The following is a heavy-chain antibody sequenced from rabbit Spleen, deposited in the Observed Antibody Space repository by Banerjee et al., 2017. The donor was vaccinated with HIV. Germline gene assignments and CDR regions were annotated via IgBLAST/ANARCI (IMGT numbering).Heavy chain of an antibody. CDR1: GVSFSGSSY. D-gene: IGHD2-1*01. Sequence: QEQLEESGGDLVKPGASLTLTCKASGVSFSGSSYMCWVRQAPGKGLEWIACIDAGSSAFTYFASWVQGRFTISKTSSTTVTLQMTRLTAADTATYFCARGSATMTMVITGFYFDLWGQGTLVTVS. CDR3: ARGSATMTMVITGFYFDL. V-gene: IGHV1S45*01. J-gene: IGHJ4*01. CDR2: IDAGSSAFT.